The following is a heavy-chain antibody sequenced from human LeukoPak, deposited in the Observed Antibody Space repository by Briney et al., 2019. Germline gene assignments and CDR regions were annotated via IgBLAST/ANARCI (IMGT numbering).Heavy chain of an antibody. CDR3: ARDYYDSRGEAFDI. D-gene: IGHD3-22*01. CDR2: IFYVGST. V-gene: IGHV4-59*11. CDR1: GDSIGSHY. J-gene: IGHJ3*02. Sequence: PSETLSLTCTVSGDSIGSHYWSWIRQPPGKGLEWIGYIFYVGSTNYNPSLKSRVTISVDTSKNQFSLKLNSVTAADTAVHYCARDYYDSRGEAFDIWGQGTMVTVSS.